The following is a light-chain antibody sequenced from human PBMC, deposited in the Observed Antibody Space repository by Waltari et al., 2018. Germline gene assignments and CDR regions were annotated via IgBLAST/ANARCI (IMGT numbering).Light chain of an antibody. J-gene: IGKJ1*01. CDR3: QQNLRTPPT. V-gene: IGKV4-1*01. Sequence: DIVMTPSPSSLAMSLGNGATIICKSSQSVLSSSNNKNYLAGYQQKPGQPPKLLIYRASTRESGVPDRFSGCGSGTDFTRTISSLQAEDVAVYYCQQNLRTPPTFGQGTKVEIK. CDR1: QSVLSSSNNKNY. CDR2: RAS.